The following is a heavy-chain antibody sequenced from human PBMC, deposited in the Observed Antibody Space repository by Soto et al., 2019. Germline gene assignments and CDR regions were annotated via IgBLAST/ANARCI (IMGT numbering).Heavy chain of an antibody. CDR2: VRNTVNSFST. CDR1: EFIFSDQY. Sequence: PGGSLRLSCDVSAVSEFIFSDQYMDWVRQAPGKGLEWVGRVRNTVNSFSTAYAASVQGRFTISRDESKNTVYLQMNSLKTEDTDVYFCSRVHPTAKSHDSWGQGTLVTVS. J-gene: IGHJ4*02. V-gene: IGHV3-72*01. CDR3: SRVHPTAKSHDS.